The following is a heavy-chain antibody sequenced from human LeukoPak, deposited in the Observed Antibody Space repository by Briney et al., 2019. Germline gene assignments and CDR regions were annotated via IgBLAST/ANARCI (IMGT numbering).Heavy chain of an antibody. J-gene: IGHJ5*02. V-gene: IGHV1-46*01. CDR3: ARAPPRIVVVVAANPGWFDP. D-gene: IGHD2-15*01. CDR2: INPSGGST. Sequence: ASVKVSCKASGYTFTSYYMHWVRQAPGQGLEWMGIINPSGGSTSYAQKFQGRVTMTRDTSTSTVYMELSRLRSDDTAVYYCARAPPRIVVVVAANPGWFDPWGQGTLVTVSS. CDR1: GYTFTSYY.